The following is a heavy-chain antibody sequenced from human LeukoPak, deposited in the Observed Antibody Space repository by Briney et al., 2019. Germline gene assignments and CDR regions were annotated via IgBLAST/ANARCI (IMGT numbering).Heavy chain of an antibody. Sequence: ASVKVSCKTSGYTFPDYGISWVRQAPGQGLKWVGWISGYNGHTNYAQKFQGRVTMTTDTSTSTVYMELRTLRSDDTAVYYCARDQNIAGRPDYWGQGTLVTVSS. V-gene: IGHV1-18*01. J-gene: IGHJ4*02. CDR3: ARDQNIAGRPDY. CDR2: ISGYNGHT. D-gene: IGHD6-6*01. CDR1: GYTFPDYG.